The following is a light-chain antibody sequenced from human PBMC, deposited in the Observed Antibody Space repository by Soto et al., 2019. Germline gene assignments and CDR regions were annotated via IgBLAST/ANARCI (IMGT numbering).Light chain of an antibody. CDR3: SSYAGSNTVV. CDR2: EVS. Sequence: QSALTQPPSASGSPGQSVTISCTGTSSDVGGYKYVSWYQQHPGKAPKLMIYEVSKRPSGVPDRFSGSKSGNTASLTVSGIQAEDEADYYCSSYAGSNTVVFVGGTKLTVL. CDR1: SSDVGGYKY. J-gene: IGLJ2*01. V-gene: IGLV2-8*01.